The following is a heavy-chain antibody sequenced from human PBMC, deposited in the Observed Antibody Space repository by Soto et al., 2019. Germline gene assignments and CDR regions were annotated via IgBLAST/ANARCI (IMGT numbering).Heavy chain of an antibody. Sequence: ASVKVSCKASGYTFTSYGISWVRQAPGQGLEWMGWISAYNGNTNYAQQLQGRVTMTTDTSTSTAYMELRSLRSDDTAVYYCARDRGGDFWSGYFGPTYYYYGMDVWGQGTTVTVSS. V-gene: IGHV1-18*04. CDR1: GYTFTSYG. J-gene: IGHJ6*02. D-gene: IGHD3-3*01. CDR3: ARDRGGDFWSGYFGPTYYYYGMDV. CDR2: ISAYNGNT.